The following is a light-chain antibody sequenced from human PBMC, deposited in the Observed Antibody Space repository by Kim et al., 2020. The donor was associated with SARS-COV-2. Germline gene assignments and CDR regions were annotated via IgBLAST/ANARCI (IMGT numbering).Light chain of an antibody. Sequence: LSVSPGERAPLSCRASQSISSNLAWYQQKPGQPPRLLISGASTRATGIPARFSGSGSGTEFSLTISSLQSEDFAVYYCQQYYNWYTFGQGTKLEI. V-gene: IGKV3-15*01. CDR3: QQYYNWYT. J-gene: IGKJ2*01. CDR1: QSISSN. CDR2: GAS.